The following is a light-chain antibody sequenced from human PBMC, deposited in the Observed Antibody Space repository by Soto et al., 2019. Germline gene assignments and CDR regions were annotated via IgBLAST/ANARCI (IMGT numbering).Light chain of an antibody. CDR3: QQYGNSRGT. CDR1: QSVSTSY. J-gene: IGKJ1*01. Sequence: DIVLTQSPGTLSLSPGDRATISWRASQSVSTSYLAWYKQKPGQAPRLLSYGASSRATGIPDRFSGSGSGTEFTLTISGLEPEDFEVYYCQQYGNSRGTFGQGTKVDIK. CDR2: GAS. V-gene: IGKV3-20*01.